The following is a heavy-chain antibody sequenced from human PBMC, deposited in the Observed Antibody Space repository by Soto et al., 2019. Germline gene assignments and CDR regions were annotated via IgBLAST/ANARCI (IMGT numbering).Heavy chain of an antibody. CDR2: IYHSGST. D-gene: IGHD3-22*01. CDR3: AREKRNYDALDY. J-gene: IGHJ4*02. CDR1: GGSISSSNW. V-gene: IGHV4-4*02. Sequence: KSSETLSLTCAVSGGSISSSNWWSWVRQPPGKGLEWIGEIYHSGSTNYNPSLKSRVTISVDKSKNQFSLKLSSVTAADTAVYYCAREKRNYDALDYWGQGTLVTVSS.